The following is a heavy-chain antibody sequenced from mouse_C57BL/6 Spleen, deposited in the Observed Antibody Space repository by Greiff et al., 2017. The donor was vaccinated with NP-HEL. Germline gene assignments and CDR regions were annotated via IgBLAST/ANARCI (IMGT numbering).Heavy chain of an antibody. CDR1: GFTFSSYG. D-gene: IGHD1-1*02. Sequence: EVKVVESGGDLVKPGGTLKLSCAASGFTFSSYGMSWVRQTPDKRLEWVATISSGGSYTYYPDSVKGRFTISRDNAKNTLYLQMSSLKSEDTAMYYCARHDGGLDYWGQGTTLTVSS. CDR2: ISSGGSYT. J-gene: IGHJ2*01. V-gene: IGHV5-6*01. CDR3: ARHDGGLDY.